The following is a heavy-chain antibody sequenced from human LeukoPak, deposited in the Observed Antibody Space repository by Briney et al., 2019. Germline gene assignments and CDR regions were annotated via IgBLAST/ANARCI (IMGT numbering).Heavy chain of an antibody. D-gene: IGHD3-3*01. V-gene: IGHV3-20*01. CDR1: GFTFDDYG. CDR3: ARDPTTIFGAGPSPGYYMDV. J-gene: IGHJ6*03. CDR2: INWNGGST. Sequence: GGSLRLSCAASGFTFDDYGMSWVRQAPGKGLEWVSGINWNGGSTGYADSVKGRFTISRDNAKNSLYLQMNSLRAEDTALYHCARDPTTIFGAGPSPGYYMDVWGKGTTVTVSS.